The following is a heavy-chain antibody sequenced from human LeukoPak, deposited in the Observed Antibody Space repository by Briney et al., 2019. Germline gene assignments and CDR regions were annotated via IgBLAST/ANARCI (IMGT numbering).Heavy chain of an antibody. Sequence: GESLKISCKASGYTFSDYWIGWVRQMPGQGLEWMGIVYPGDSDTRYSPSFQGHVTISADKSINTAYLQWSGLQASDNAIYFCARHLTWGWGQGTLVTVSS. D-gene: IGHD3-16*01. CDR2: VYPGDSDT. CDR1: GYTFSDYW. V-gene: IGHV5-51*01. CDR3: ARHLTWG. J-gene: IGHJ4*02.